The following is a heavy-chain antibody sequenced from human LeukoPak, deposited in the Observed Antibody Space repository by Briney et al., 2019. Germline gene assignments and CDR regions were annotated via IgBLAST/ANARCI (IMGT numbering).Heavy chain of an antibody. D-gene: IGHD3-16*02. CDR3: ARISVWGSYRYTEPYFDY. CDR1: GFTFSSNV. Sequence: GGSLRLSCAASGFTFSSNVMSWVRQAPGKGLEWVSGISDSGGSTYYADSVKGRFTISRDNSKNTLYLQMNSLRAEDTAVYYCARISVWGSYRYTEPYFDYWGQGTLVTVSS. CDR2: ISDSGGST. V-gene: IGHV3-23*01. J-gene: IGHJ4*02.